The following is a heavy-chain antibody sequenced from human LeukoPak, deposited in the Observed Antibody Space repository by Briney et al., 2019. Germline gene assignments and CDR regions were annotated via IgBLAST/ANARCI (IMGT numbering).Heavy chain of an antibody. J-gene: IGHJ4*02. CDR2: YASGTT. CDR3: ATGDHSFDN. Sequence: SETLSLTCSASGASLTIYYWNWIRQPAGKGLEWIGRYASGTTTHNPSLKSQFTMSIDTSKNQISLELTSVTAADTAVYYCATGDHSFDNWGQGILVTVTP. V-gene: IGHV4-4*07. CDR1: GASLTIYY. D-gene: IGHD7-27*01.